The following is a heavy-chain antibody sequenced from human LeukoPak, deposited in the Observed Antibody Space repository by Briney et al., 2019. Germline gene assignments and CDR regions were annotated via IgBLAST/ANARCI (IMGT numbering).Heavy chain of an antibody. CDR3: AREVRGWAFDI. V-gene: IGHV1-2*02. CDR1: GYTFTGYY. Sequence: ASVKVSCKASGYTFTGYYIHWVRQAPGQGLEWMGWINPNSGGTNYVQKFQGRVTMTRDTSISTAYMELSRLRSDDTAVYYCAREVRGWAFDIWGQGTMVTVSS. CDR2: INPNSGGT. J-gene: IGHJ3*02. D-gene: IGHD2-15*01.